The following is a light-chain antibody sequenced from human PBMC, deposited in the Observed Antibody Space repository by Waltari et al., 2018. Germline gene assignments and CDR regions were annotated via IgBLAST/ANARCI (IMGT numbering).Light chain of an antibody. Sequence: QAVVTQEPSRSVSPGGTVTLTCGSSTGPVTSDHHPYWCQQKPGQVPRTLLYDSSSKHTWTPARFSGSLLGGKAALTLSGAQPEDEADYYCMLTYDGPWVFGGGTKLTVL. CDR1: TGPVTSDHH. J-gene: IGLJ3*02. V-gene: IGLV7-46*01. CDR2: DSS. CDR3: MLTYDGPWV.